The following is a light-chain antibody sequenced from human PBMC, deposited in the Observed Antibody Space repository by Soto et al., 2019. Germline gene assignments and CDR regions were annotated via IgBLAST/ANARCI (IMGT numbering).Light chain of an antibody. CDR2: DAS. CDR1: QIISKW. J-gene: IGKJ1*01. Sequence: DIQMTQSPSTLSASVGDRVTITCRASQIISKWLAWYQQKPGKAPTLLIFDASTLESGVPSRFSGSGSGTEFTLTISRLQPDDFATYHCQQYSSYRTFGQGTKVDIK. V-gene: IGKV1-5*01. CDR3: QQYSSYRT.